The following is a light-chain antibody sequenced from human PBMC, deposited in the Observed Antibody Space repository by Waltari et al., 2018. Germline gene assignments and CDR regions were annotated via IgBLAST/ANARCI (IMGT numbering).Light chain of an antibody. CDR1: QNVNRN. Sequence: EIVMTQSPDTLSVSPGDRATLPCRASQNVNRNLAWYQKKRGQAPRLLIPGASARAAGIPPRFSGGGSGTEFTLTISSLQSEDFAVYYCQHYNNWPRTFGQGTKVEIK. CDR3: QHYNNWPRT. J-gene: IGKJ1*01. V-gene: IGKV3-15*01. CDR2: GAS.